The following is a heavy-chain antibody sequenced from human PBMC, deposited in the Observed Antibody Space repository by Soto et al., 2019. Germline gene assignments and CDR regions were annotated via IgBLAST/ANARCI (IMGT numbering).Heavy chain of an antibody. CDR2: IIPIFGTA. Sequence: QVQLVQSGAEVKKPGSSVKVSCKASGGTFSSYAISWVRQAPGQGLEWMGGIIPIFGTANYAQKFQGRVTITADESTSTAYMALSSLRTEDTAVYYCATDRDTTALIGSWFGPWGQGTLVTVSS. J-gene: IGHJ5*02. CDR3: ATDRDTTALIGSWFGP. CDR1: GGTFSSYA. D-gene: IGHD1-1*01. V-gene: IGHV1-69*01.